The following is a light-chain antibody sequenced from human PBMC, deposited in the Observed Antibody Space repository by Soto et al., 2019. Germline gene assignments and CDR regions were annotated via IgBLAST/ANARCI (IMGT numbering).Light chain of an antibody. Sequence: EIVMTQSPDTLSVSPGERATLSCRASQTVISNLAWHQHKPGQAPRLLIYGASTRAAGIPARFSGSGSGTEFTLTISSLQSEDFAVYYCQQYHYWPLTFGGGTKVDIK. CDR1: QTVISN. V-gene: IGKV3-15*01. J-gene: IGKJ4*01. CDR2: GAS. CDR3: QQYHYWPLT.